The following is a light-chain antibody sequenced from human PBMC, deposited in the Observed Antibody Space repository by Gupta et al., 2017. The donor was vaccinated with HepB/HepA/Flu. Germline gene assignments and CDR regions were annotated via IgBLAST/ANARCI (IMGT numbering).Light chain of an antibody. Sequence: EEVMTQPPPTLSASPGEKATLSCRATQNINRNVAWYQQKPGQAPRLLIYAASTRFTGVPARFSGNESGTEFTLTISSLQSEDLAVYYCQQYNSWTCSFGQGTKVEIK. CDR2: AAS. CDR3: QQYNSWTCS. J-gene: IGKJ2*04. CDR1: QNINRN. V-gene: IGKV3-15*01.